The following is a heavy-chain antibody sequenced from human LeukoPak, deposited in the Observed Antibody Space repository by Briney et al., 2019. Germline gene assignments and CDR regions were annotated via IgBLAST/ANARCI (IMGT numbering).Heavy chain of an antibody. D-gene: IGHD3-22*01. Sequence: GGSLRLSCAASGFTLDDYAMHWVRQAPGKGLEWVSGISWNSGSIGYADSVKGRFTISRDNAKNSLYLQMNSLRAEDTALYYCAKANSSGYYSYNDYWGQGTLVTVSS. J-gene: IGHJ4*02. CDR2: ISWNSGSI. CDR1: GFTLDDYA. CDR3: AKANSSGYYSYNDY. V-gene: IGHV3-9*01.